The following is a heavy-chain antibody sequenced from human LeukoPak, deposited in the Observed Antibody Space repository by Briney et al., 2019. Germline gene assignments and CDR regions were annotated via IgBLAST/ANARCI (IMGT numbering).Heavy chain of an antibody. CDR1: GGTFSSYA. D-gene: IGHD6-6*01. J-gene: IGHJ4*02. V-gene: IGHV1-69*01. CDR2: IIPIFGTA. CDR3: AGPPTWYSSSSRDGGHPFDY. Sequence: SVKVSCKASGGTFSSYAISWVRQAPGQGLEWMGGIIPIFGTANYAQKFQGRVTITADESTSTAYMELSSLRSEDTAVYYCAGPPTWYSSSSRDGGHPFDYWGQGTLVTVSS.